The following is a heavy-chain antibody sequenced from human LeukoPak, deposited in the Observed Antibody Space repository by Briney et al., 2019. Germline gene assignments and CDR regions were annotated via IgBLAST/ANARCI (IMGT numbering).Heavy chain of an antibody. CDR2: ISYDGSNK. CDR1: GFTFSSYG. V-gene: IGHV3-30*18. D-gene: IGHD2-8*01. CDR3: SKELRSYCTNGVCQMGYYYYGMDV. J-gene: IGHJ6*02. Sequence: PGGSLRLSCAASGFTFSSYGMHWVRQAPGKGLEWVAVISYDGSNKYYADSVKGRFTISRDNSKNTLYLQMDRLRAEDTAVYYCSKELRSYCTNGVCQMGYYYYGMDVWGQGTTVTVSS.